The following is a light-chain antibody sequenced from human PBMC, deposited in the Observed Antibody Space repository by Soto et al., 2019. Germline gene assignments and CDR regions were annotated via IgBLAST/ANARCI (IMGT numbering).Light chain of an antibody. CDR1: NTNNGSNT. V-gene: IGLV1-44*01. CDR2: SNR. Sequence: QSVLIQPPSASGTPRQSVTISCSGSNTNNGSNTANWYHQGPGTARRLHIHSNRQRPSGVPDRFSGSKSGTSGSLAISGLQSEDEADYYCAAWDDSLNGFYVLGTGSKVTAL. CDR3: AAWDDSLNGFYV. J-gene: IGLJ1*01.